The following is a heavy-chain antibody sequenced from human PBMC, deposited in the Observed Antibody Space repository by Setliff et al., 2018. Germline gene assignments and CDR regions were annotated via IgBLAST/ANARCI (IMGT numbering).Heavy chain of an antibody. V-gene: IGHV4-34*01. CDR3: ARGPVMIVATGYFDY. J-gene: IGHJ4*02. CDR1: GGSFSGYY. Sequence: SETLSLTCAVYGGSFSGYYWSWIRQPPGKGLEWIGEINHSGSTNYNPSLKSRVTISVDTSKNQFSLKLSSVTAADTAVYYCARGPVMIVATGYFDYWGQGTLVTVSS. D-gene: IGHD3-22*01. CDR2: INHSGST.